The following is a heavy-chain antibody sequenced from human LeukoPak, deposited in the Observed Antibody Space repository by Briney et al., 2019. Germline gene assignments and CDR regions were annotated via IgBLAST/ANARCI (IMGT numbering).Heavy chain of an antibody. Sequence: SGPTLVKPTQTLTLTCTFSGFSLSTSGVGVGWIRQPPGKALEWLALLYWDDDKRYSPSLKSRLTITKDTSKNQVVLTMTNMDPVDTATYYCVTYYDSSGYYPIAYYYYGMDVWGQGTTVTVSS. CDR3: VTYYDSSGYYPIAYYYYGMDV. CDR1: GFSLSTSGVG. CDR2: LYWDDDK. V-gene: IGHV2-5*02. J-gene: IGHJ6*02. D-gene: IGHD3-22*01.